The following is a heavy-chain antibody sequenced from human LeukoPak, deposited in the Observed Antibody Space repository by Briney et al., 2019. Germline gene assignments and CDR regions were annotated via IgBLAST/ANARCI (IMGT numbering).Heavy chain of an antibody. CDR2: INPTNGGT. D-gene: IGHD5-12*01. J-gene: IGHJ6*03. V-gene: IGHV1-2*02. CDR1: GYTFTAYF. Sequence: ASVTVSCKASGYTFTAYFIHWVRQAPGHGLEYMGWINPTNGGTNFAHKFLGRVTMTRDTSISTAYMDLSRLRADDSAVYYCARGGKPGSSGYDWRNDQYYYSMDVWGKGTTVAISS. CDR3: ARGGKPGSSGYDWRNDQYYYSMDV.